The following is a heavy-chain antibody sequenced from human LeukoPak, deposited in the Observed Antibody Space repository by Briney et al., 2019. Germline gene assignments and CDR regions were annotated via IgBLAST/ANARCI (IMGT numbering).Heavy chain of an antibody. J-gene: IGHJ6*03. D-gene: IGHD6-19*01. CDR1: GYTFTSYG. CDR2: ISVYNGNT. V-gene: IGHV1-18*01. Sequence: GASVKVSCKASGYTFTSYGISWVRQDPGQGLEWMGWISVYNGNTNYAQKLQGRVTMTTDTSTSTAYMELRSLRSDDTAVYYCARSHHFVAVAGTPHYYYYIDVWGKGTTVTVSS. CDR3: ARSHHFVAVAGTPHYYYYIDV.